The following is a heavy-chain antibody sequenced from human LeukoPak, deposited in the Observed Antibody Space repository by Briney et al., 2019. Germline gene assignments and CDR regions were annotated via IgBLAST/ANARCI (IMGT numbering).Heavy chain of an antibody. V-gene: IGHV3-9*03. J-gene: IGHJ4*02. Sequence: GGSLRLSCAASGFTFYDYAMHWVRQAPGEGQEWVSGISWNSGSIGYADSVKGRFTISRDNAKHSLYLQINSLRAEDMALYYCAKDILAVAGLGYFDYWGQGTLVTVSS. D-gene: IGHD6-19*01. CDR3: AKDILAVAGLGYFDY. CDR2: ISWNSGSI. CDR1: GFTFYDYA.